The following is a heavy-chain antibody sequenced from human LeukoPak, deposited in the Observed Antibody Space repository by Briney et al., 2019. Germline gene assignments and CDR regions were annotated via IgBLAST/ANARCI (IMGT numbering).Heavy chain of an antibody. CDR3: ARGADIVVVVAAYFDY. CDR1: GFTFSRHW. CDR2: IKQDGSEK. D-gene: IGHD2-15*01. Sequence: GGSLRLSCAASGFTFSRHWMTWVRQAPGKGLEWVANIKQDGSEKYYVDSVKGRFTISKDNAQNSLYLQMNSLRVEDTAVYYCARGADIVVVVAAYFDYWGQGTLVTVSS. J-gene: IGHJ4*02. V-gene: IGHV3-7*01.